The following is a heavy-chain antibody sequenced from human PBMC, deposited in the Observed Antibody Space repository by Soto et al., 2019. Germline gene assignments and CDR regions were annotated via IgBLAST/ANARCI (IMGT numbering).Heavy chain of an antibody. D-gene: IGHD3-9*01. CDR1: GFSLSTSPVG. V-gene: IGHV2-5*02. Sequence: QITLKESGPTLVKPTQTLTLTCTFSGFSLSTSPVGVGWVRQPPGKALEWLALIYWDDDKRYSPSLRTRPTITKDTSKPQVVLTMTTMDPVDTATSSCAHRQKRTGYDFDYWGQGTLVTVSS. CDR2: IYWDDDK. CDR3: AHRQKRTGYDFDY. J-gene: IGHJ4*02.